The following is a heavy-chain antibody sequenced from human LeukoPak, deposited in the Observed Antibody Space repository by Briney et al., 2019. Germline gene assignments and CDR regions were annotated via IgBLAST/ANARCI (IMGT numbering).Heavy chain of an antibody. D-gene: IGHD6-13*01. J-gene: IGHJ3*02. CDR3: ARVALEQLDAFDI. CDR1: GGSISSSSYY. Sequence: SETLSLTCTVSGGSISSSSYYWGWIRQPPGKGLEWIGEINHSGSTNYNPSLKSRVTISVDTSKNHFSLKLSSVTAADTAVYYCARVALEQLDAFDIWGQGTMVTVSS. V-gene: IGHV4-39*07. CDR2: INHSGST.